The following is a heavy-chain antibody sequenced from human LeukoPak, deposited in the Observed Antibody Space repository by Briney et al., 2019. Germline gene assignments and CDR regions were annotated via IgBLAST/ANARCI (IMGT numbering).Heavy chain of an antibody. D-gene: IGHD3-10*01. CDR3: ASVRRGFGESSKYYSYYYMDV. V-gene: IGHV3-48*01. CDR1: GIILRSYS. CDR2: ISSSSSTI. Sequence: GGSLRLSCVASGIILRSYSMNWVRQAPGKGLEWVSYISSSSSTIYYADSVKGRFTISRDNAKNSLYLQMNSLRAEDTAVYYCASVRRGFGESSKYYSYYYMDVWGNGTTVTISS. J-gene: IGHJ6*03.